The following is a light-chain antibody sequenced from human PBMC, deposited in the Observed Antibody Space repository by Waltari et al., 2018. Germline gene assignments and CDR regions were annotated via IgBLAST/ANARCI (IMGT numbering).Light chain of an antibody. Sequence: QSVLIQPPSASETPGQRVTISCSGTNSNIASNYVCWYQHLPGTAPDLLIYRNTQRPSGVPDRFSGSKSDTSASLAISGLRSEDEADYYCAAWDDSLRAWVFGGGTKLTVL. CDR3: AAWDDSLRAWV. J-gene: IGLJ3*02. CDR2: RNT. CDR1: NSNIASNY. V-gene: IGLV1-47*01.